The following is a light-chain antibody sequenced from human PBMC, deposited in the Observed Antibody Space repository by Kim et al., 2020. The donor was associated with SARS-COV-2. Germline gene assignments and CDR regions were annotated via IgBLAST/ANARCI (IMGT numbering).Light chain of an antibody. Sequence: DIQMTQSPSTLSASVGDRVTLTCRASQTINGWLAWYKQRPGKAPKLLIQKTTALESGVPSRFSGSGSGTEFTLTITSLQIDDFATYYCQEYNGNSITFGQGTRLEIK. CDR1: QTINGW. V-gene: IGKV1-5*03. CDR2: KTT. CDR3: QEYNGNSIT. J-gene: IGKJ5*01.